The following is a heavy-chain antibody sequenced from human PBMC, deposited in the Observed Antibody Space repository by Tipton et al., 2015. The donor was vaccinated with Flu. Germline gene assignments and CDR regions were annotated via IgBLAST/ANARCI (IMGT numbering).Heavy chain of an antibody. Sequence: TLSLTCAVYGGSFSGYYWSWIRQPPGKGLEWIGEINHSGSTNYNPSLKSRVTISVDTSKNQFSLKLSSVTAADTAVYYCAGGYSSSWFDYWGQGTLVTVSS. V-gene: IGHV4-34*01. J-gene: IGHJ4*02. CDR2: INHSGST. CDR3: AGGYSSSWFDY. D-gene: IGHD6-13*01. CDR1: GGSFSGYY.